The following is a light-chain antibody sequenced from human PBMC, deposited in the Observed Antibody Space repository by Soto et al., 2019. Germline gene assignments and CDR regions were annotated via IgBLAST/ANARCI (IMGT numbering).Light chain of an antibody. Sequence: EIVLTQSPGTLSLSPGERATLSCRASQSISGNYLHWYQQKPGQAPRLHIFGTSSRATGITDRFIGGGSGTDFTLTISRLEPEDFAVYYCQQCGTLPGTFGQGTKVDSK. J-gene: IGKJ1*01. V-gene: IGKV3-20*01. CDR1: QSISGNY. CDR2: GTS. CDR3: QQCGTLPGT.